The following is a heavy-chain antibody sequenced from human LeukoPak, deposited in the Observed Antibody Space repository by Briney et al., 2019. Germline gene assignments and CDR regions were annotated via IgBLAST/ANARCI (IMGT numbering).Heavy chain of an antibody. CDR2: ISAYNGNT. D-gene: IGHD3-3*01. V-gene: IGHV1-18*01. CDR1: GYTFPTSG. Sequence: GASVKVSCKASGYTFPTSGISWVRQAPGQGLEWMGWISAYNGNTNYAQKLQGRVTMTTDTSTSTAYMELRSLRSDDTAVYYCARDAEFYDFWSGQRDWYFDLWGRGTLVTVSS. CDR3: ARDAEFYDFWSGQRDWYFDL. J-gene: IGHJ2*01.